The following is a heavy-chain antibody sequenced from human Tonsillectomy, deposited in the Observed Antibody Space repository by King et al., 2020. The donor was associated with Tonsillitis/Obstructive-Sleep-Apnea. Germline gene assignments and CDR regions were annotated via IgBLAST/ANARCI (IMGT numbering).Heavy chain of an antibody. J-gene: IGHJ6*03. CDR2: ISSSSRST. CDR1: GFTFSDYY. CDR3: ARTYQDYYYYYMDV. Sequence: VQLVESGGGLVKPGGSLRLSCVASGFTFSDYYMSWLRQAPGKGLEWVSYISSSSRSTIYADSVKGRFTISRDTAQNSLYLQMSSLRAEDTAVYYCARTYQDYYYYYMDVWGKGTTVTVSS. D-gene: IGHD2-2*01. V-gene: IGHV3-11*05.